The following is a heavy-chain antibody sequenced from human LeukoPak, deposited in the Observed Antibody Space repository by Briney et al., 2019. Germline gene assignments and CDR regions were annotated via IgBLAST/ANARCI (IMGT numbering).Heavy chain of an antibody. CDR2: IKSGDTT. CDR1: DGSISSRTFY. V-gene: IGHV4-39*01. Sequence: PSETLSLTCTVSDGSISSRTFYWGWIRQPPGRGLEWIGSIKSGDTTYYNASLKSRVTMFVDTSKTQVSLEVSSVTAADTAVYYCARGSLTTVTRLGAFDIWGQGTMVTVSS. D-gene: IGHD4-17*01. CDR3: ARGSLTTVTRLGAFDI. J-gene: IGHJ3*02.